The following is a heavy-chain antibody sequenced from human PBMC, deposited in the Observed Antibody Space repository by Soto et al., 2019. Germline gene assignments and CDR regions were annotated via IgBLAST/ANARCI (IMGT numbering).Heavy chain of an antibody. CDR1: GGSISSYY. Sequence: SETLSLTCTVSGGSISSYYWSWIRQPPGKGLEWIGYIYYSGSTNYNPSLKSRVTISVDTSKNQFSLKLSSVTAADTAVYYCARAGGSYSPFDYWGQGTLVTVS. D-gene: IGHD1-26*01. CDR3: ARAGGSYSPFDY. J-gene: IGHJ4*02. V-gene: IGHV4-59*01. CDR2: IYYSGST.